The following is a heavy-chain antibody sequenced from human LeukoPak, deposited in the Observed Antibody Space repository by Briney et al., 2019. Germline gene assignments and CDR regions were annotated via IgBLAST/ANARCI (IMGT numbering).Heavy chain of an antibody. CDR2: IYHSGST. J-gene: IGHJ5*02. V-gene: IGHV4-38-2*02. D-gene: IGHD1-14*01. CDR3: ARDATASRTYFDP. CDR1: GYSISSGYY. Sequence: PSETLSLTCTVSGYSISSGYYWGWIRQPPGKGLEWIGSIYHSGSTYYNPSLKSRVTISVDTSKNQFSLKLTSVTAADTAVYYCARDATASRTYFDPWGQGTLVTVSS.